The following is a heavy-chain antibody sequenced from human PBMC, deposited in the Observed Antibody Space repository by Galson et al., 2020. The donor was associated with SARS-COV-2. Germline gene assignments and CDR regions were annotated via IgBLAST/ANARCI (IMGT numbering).Heavy chain of an antibody. Sequence: GESLKISCAASGFTFSDHAMHWVRQAPGKGLEWVAVISYDGSNKYYADSVKGRFTISRDNSKNTLYLQMNSLRAEDTAVYYCAREDLWFGELLTNAFDPWGQGTLVTVSS. J-gene: IGHJ5*02. CDR2: ISYDGSNK. D-gene: IGHD3-10*01. CDR3: AREDLWFGELLTNAFDP. CDR1: GFTFSDHA. V-gene: IGHV3-30*19.